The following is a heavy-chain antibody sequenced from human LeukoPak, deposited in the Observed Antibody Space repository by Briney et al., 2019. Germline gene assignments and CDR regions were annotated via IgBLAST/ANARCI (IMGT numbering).Heavy chain of an antibody. Sequence: GGSLRLSCAASGFTFSSYAMSWVRQAPGKGLEWVSAISGSGGSTYYADCVKGRFTISRDNSKNTLYLQMNSLRAEDTAVYYCAKKIYDILTGYQNPDYWGQGTLVTVSS. CDR1: GFTFSSYA. CDR3: AKKIYDILTGYQNPDY. V-gene: IGHV3-23*01. J-gene: IGHJ4*02. D-gene: IGHD3-9*01. CDR2: ISGSGGST.